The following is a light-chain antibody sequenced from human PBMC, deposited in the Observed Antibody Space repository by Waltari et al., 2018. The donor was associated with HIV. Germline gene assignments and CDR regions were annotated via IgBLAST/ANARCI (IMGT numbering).Light chain of an antibody. CDR3: QQYHKRHET. V-gene: IGKV3-15*01. CDR1: ESVHRN. CDR2: AAS. J-gene: IGKJ2*01. Sequence: EILMTQSPATLSVSPGGGATLSCRASESVHRNLAWFQHKPGQAPRLLIYAASTRATGVPDRFSASGSGTDFTLTIRSLQSEDFAIYFCQQYHKRHETFGQGTKLEIK.